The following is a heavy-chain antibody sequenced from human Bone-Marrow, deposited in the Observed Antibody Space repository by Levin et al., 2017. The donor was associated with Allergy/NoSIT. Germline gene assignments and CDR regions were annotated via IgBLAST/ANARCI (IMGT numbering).Heavy chain of an antibody. V-gene: IGHV4-30-4*01. CDR2: IYFRGDT. CDR1: GDSISSGDYH. D-gene: IGHD1-7*01. J-gene: IGHJ5*02. Sequence: SETLSLTCTVSGDSISSGDYHWSWVRQPPGKGLQWIGYIYFRGDTYYNPSLNGRLTMSVDTSKNQFSLNLNSMTAADTAMYYCARVRRVVTGTTPWFDPWGQGILVTVSS. CDR3: ARVRRVVTGTTPWFDP.